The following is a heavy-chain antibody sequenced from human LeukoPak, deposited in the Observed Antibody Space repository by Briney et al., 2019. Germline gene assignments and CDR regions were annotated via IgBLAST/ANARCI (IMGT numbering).Heavy chain of an antibody. D-gene: IGHD3-10*01. CDR1: GGSISSYY. V-gene: IGHV4-59*08. Sequence: SETLSLTCTVSGGSISSYYWSWIRQPPGKGLEWIGYIYYSGSTNYNPSLKSRVTISVDTSKNQFSLKLSSVTAADTAVYYCARGMVRGYYFDYWGQGTLVTVSS. CDR2: IYYSGST. J-gene: IGHJ4*02. CDR3: ARGMVRGYYFDY.